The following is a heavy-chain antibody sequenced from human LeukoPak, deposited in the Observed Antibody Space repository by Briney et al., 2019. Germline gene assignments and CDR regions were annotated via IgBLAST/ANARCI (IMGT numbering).Heavy chain of an antibody. CDR1: GGSFSNYY. CDR2: INHSGST. V-gene: IGHV4-34*01. Sequence: SETLSLTCAVYGGSFSNYYWSWIRRPPGKGLEWIGEINHSGSTNYNPSLKSRVTISVDTSMNQFSLKLSSVTAADTAVYYCARIGVYGSGSYAPTNWFDPWGQGTLVTVSS. J-gene: IGHJ5*02. D-gene: IGHD3-10*01. CDR3: ARIGVYGSGSYAPTNWFDP.